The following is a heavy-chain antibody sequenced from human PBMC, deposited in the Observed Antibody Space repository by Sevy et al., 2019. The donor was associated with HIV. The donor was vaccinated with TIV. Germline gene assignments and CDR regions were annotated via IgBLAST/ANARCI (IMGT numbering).Heavy chain of an antibody. D-gene: IGHD6-13*01. Sequence: SETLSLTCTVSGGSISSSSYYWGWIRQPPGMGLEWIGSFDYSGSTYYNPSLKSRVTISVDTSKNQFSLKLSSVTAADTAVYYCARHRIKLVSFDYWGQGTLVTVSS. J-gene: IGHJ4*02. CDR2: FDYSGST. V-gene: IGHV4-39*01. CDR1: GGSISSSSYY. CDR3: ARHRIKLVSFDY.